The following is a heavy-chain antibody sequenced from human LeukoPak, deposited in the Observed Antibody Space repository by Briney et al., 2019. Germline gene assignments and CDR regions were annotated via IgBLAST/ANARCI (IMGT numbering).Heavy chain of an antibody. CDR1: GYTFTSYG. CDR2: ISAYNGNT. J-gene: IGHJ6*02. CDR3: ARGYLDDYVWGSYRYLSNLGRHYYGMDV. Sequence: ASVKVSCKASGYTFTSYGISWVRQAPGQVLEWMGWISAYNGNTNYAQKLQGRVTMTTDTSTSTAYMELRSLRSDDTAVYYCARGYLDDYVWGSYRYLSNLGRHYYGMDVWGQGTTVTVSS. V-gene: IGHV1-18*01. D-gene: IGHD3-16*02.